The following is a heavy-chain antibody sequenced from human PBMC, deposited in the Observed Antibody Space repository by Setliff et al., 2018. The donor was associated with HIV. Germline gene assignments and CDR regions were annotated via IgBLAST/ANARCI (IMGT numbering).Heavy chain of an antibody. V-gene: IGHV5-51*01. Sequence: GETLKISCKGSGYTFTSYWIGWVRQMPGKGLEWMGIIYPGDSDTRYSPSFQGRVTISADKSINTAYLQWSSLQASDTAMYYCARRASKASLDYWGQGTLVTVSS. CDR3: ARRASKASLDY. CDR1: GYTFTSYW. CDR2: IYPGDSDT. J-gene: IGHJ4*02.